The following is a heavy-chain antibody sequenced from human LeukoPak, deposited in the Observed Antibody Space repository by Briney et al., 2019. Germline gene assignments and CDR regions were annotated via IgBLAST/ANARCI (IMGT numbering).Heavy chain of an antibody. CDR1: GGSISSSSHY. CDR3: ASYCGGDCWAYYFDY. D-gene: IGHD2-21*02. J-gene: IGHJ4*02. CDR2: IYYSGST. Sequence: SETLSLTCTVSGGSISSSSHYWGWIRQPPGKGLEWIGSIYYSGSTYYNPSLKSRVTISADTSKNQFSLKLSSMTAADTAVYYCASYCGGDCWAYYFDYWGQGTLVTVSS. V-gene: IGHV4-39*01.